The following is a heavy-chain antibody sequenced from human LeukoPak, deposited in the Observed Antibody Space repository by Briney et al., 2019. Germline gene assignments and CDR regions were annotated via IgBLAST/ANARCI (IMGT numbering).Heavy chain of an antibody. J-gene: IGHJ6*03. V-gene: IGHV4-61*01. CDR2: IYYSGST. CDR3: AGLRTDYYYYYMDV. CDR1: GGSISSGSYY. Sequence: SQTLSLTCTVSGGSISSGSYYWSWIRQPPGKGLEGIGYIYYSGSTNYNPSLKSRVTISVDTSKNQSSLKLSSVTAADTAVYYCAGLRTDYYYYYMDVWGKGTTVTTSS.